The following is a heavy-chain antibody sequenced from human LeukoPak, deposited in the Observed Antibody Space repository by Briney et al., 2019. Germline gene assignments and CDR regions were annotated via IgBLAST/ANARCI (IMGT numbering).Heavy chain of an antibody. D-gene: IGHD3-10*01. Sequence: PGGSLRLSCTASGFTFGDYAMSWVRQAPGKGLEWVGFIRSKAYGGTTEYAASVKGRFTISRDDSKSIAYLQMNSLKTEDTAVYYCTRARAMVRGKGFDYWGQGTLVTVSS. CDR3: TRARAMVRGKGFDY. CDR2: IRSKAYGGTT. CDR1: GFTFGDYA. J-gene: IGHJ4*02. V-gene: IGHV3-49*04.